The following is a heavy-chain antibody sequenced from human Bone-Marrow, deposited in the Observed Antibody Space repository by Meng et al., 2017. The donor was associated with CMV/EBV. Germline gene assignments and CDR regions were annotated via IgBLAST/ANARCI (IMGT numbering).Heavy chain of an antibody. CDR3: AKAQRRYCSSTSCRGVDY. CDR2: IWYDGSNK. Sequence: GESLKISCAASGFTFSSYGMHWVRQAPGKGLEWVAVIWYDGSNKYYADSVKGRFTVSRDNSKNTLYLQMNSLRAEDTAVYYCAKAQRRYCSSTSCRGVDYWGQGTLVTVSS. J-gene: IGHJ4*02. V-gene: IGHV3-33*06. CDR1: GFTFSSYG. D-gene: IGHD2-2*01.